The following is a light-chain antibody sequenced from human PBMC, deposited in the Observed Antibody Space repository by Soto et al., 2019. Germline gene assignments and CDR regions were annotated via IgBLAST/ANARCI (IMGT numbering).Light chain of an antibody. CDR3: QQYNYWPS. CDR2: RAS. CDR1: HSLNGN. Sequence: IVMTQSPATLSVSPGERATLSCRASHSLNGNLAWYQQKPGQAPRLLISRASTRAAGIPDRFSGSGSETEFTLSISSLQSDDFAVYYCQQYNYWPSFGQGTKVEIK. V-gene: IGKV3-15*01. J-gene: IGKJ1*01.